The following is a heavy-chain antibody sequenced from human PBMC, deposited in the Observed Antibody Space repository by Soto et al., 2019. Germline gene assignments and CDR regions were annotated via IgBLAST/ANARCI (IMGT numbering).Heavy chain of an antibody. J-gene: IGHJ6*02. CDR1: GYDFTAYD. D-gene: IGHD6-13*01. Sequence: AAVKVSCKASGYDFTAYDINWVRQASGQGLEWMGWMNPINGAAGSARRFQGRVSMTRNTATGTAYLELTSLRSDDTAVYYCGRGPSPRAPAGGTPYSYAMDVCGQGLTVPVS. CDR3: GRGPSPRAPAGGTPYSYAMDV. CDR2: MNPINGAA. V-gene: IGHV1-8*02.